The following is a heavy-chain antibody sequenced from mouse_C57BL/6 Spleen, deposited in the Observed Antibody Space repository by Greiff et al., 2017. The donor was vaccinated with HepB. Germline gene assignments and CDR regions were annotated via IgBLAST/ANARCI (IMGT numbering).Heavy chain of an antibody. D-gene: IGHD1-1*01. V-gene: IGHV1-80*01. J-gene: IGHJ2*01. CDR3: ARNRGSSPYFDY. Sequence: QVQLQQSGAELVKPGASVKISCKASGYAFSSYWMNWVKQRPGKGLEWIGQIYPGDGDTNYNGKFKGKATLTADKSSSTAFMQLSSLTSEDSAVYFCARNRGSSPYFDYWGQGTTLTVSS. CDR1: GYAFSSYW. CDR2: IYPGDGDT.